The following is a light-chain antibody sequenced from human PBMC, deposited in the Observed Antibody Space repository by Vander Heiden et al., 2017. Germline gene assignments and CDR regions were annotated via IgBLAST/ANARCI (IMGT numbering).Light chain of an antibody. Sequence: YVLTQSPSVSVAPGQTARITCGGDNIGSNSVHWYQQRPGQAPVLVGYDDSGRPSGIPERFSGSNSGNTATLTISRVEAGDEADYYCQVWDTSSDHEGVCGGGTKLTVL. V-gene: IGLV3-21*02. CDR1: NIGSNS. CDR3: QVWDTSSDHEGV. J-gene: IGLJ3*02. CDR2: DDS.